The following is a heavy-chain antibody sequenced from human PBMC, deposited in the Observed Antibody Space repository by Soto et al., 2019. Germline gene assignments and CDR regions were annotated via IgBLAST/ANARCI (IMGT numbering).Heavy chain of an antibody. V-gene: IGHV1-46*01. CDR1: GYTFTSYY. J-gene: IGHJ6*02. CDR3: AKDRGRAIVVVEAAKFNGMDV. D-gene: IGHD2-15*01. Sequence: GASVKVSCKASGYTFTSYYMHWVRQAPGQGLEWMGVVNLSGGTTNYAQRFQGRVTMTRDTSTSTVFMDLRSLRSEDTAVYYCAKDRGRAIVVVEAAKFNGMDVWGQGTTVTVSS. CDR2: VNLSGGTT.